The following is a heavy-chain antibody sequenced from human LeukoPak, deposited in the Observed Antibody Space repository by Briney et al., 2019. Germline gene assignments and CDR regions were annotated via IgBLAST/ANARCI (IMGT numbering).Heavy chain of an antibody. CDR2: INGNGAST. D-gene: IGHD5-18*01. V-gene: IGHV3-23*01. J-gene: IGHJ4*02. Sequence: PGGSLRLSCAASGFTFDTHAMSWVRQAPAKGLDWVSGINGNGASTYYSDSVKGRFTSSRDNSKNTLYLQMSTLRAEDTAVYYCAKDQGYSYYYLDYWGQGTLVTVSS. CDR3: AKDQGYSYYYLDY. CDR1: GFTFDTHA.